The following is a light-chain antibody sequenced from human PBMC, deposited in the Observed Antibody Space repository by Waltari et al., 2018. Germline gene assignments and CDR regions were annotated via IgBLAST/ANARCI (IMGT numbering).Light chain of an antibody. CDR2: GAS. J-gene: IGKJ4*01. CDR3: QQYDGSSVT. Sequence: EIAFTQSPRTLSFSPGERATLSCRASQTLSGSWLTWYQRKPGQAPRLLIYGASSRATGIPVRFSGSGSGTDFTLTISRLEPEDSAVYYCQQYDGSSVTFGGGTKVEVK. CDR1: QTLSGSW. V-gene: IGKV3-20*01.